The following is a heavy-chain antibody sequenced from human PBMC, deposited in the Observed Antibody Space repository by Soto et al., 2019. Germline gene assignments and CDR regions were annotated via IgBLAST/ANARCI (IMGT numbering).Heavy chain of an antibody. J-gene: IGHJ5*02. CDR3: AKDHVVVYATANWFDP. CDR2: ISGSGGST. V-gene: IGHV3-23*01. D-gene: IGHD2-8*02. CDR1: GFTFSSYA. Sequence: GGSLRLSCAASGFTFSSYAMSWVRQAPGKGLEWVSAISGSGGSTYYADSVKGRFTISRDNSKNTLYLQMNSLRAEDTAVYYCAKDHVVVYATANWFDPWGQGTLVTVSS.